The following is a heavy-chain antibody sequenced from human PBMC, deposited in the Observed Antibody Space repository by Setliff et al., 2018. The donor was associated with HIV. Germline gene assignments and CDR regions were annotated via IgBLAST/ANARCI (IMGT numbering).Heavy chain of an antibody. CDR2: VDPEGGET. CDR3: TTPLDSSGYFGSDYFDY. V-gene: IGHV1-69-2*01. D-gene: IGHD3-22*01. Sequence: ASVKVSCKASGYTFTDYYIHWVQQAPGKGLEWMGRVDPEGGETTYAEKFQGRITITADTSTDTAYLELSSLRSEDSAFYFCTTPLDSSGYFGSDYFDYWGQGALVTVSS. CDR1: GYTFTDYY. J-gene: IGHJ4*02.